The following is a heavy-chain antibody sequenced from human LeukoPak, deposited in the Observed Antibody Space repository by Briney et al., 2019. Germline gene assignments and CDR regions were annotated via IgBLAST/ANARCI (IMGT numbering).Heavy chain of an antibody. V-gene: IGHV1-18*01. D-gene: IGHD3-16*01. CDR1: GYTFTSYS. CDR2: ISAYNGNT. CDR3: ARGVLVGPHFGDHDAFDI. Sequence: ASVNVSCKASGYTFTSYSISWVRQAPGQGLEWMGWISAYNGNTNYAQKLQGRVTMTTDTSTSTAYMELRSLRSDDTAVYYCARGVLVGPHFGDHDAFDIWGQGTMVTVSS. J-gene: IGHJ3*02.